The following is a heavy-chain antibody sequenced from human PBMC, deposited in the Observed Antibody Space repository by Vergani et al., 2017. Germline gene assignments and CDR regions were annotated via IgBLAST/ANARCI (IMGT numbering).Heavy chain of an antibody. CDR2: ISSDGTQK. D-gene: IGHD1-1*01. Sequence: QVHLVESGGGVVQPGRSLRLSCVVSGFTSSYYGMHWVRHAPGKGLEWVSVISSDGTQKYYADSVKGRFTISRDNSKSTLYLQMNSLRTEDTAVYYCATKSCGTPGCQIGYFREWGQGTLVTVSS. CDR1: GFTSSYYG. J-gene: IGHJ1*01. V-gene: IGHV3-30*03. CDR3: ATKSCGTPGCQIGYFRE.